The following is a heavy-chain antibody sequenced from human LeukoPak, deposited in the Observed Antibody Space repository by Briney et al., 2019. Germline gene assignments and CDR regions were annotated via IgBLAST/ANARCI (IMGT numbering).Heavy chain of an antibody. V-gene: IGHV3-7*01. CDR3: TRRLDD. CDR1: GFSFNSDW. Sequence: GGSLRLSCAASGFSFNSDWMDWVRQAPGKGLEWVANIKHDESEKNYLDSVKGRFTISRDNAQNSLYLQMNGLRVGDTAVYYCTRRLDDWGQGTLVTVSS. J-gene: IGHJ4*02. CDR2: IKHDESEK. D-gene: IGHD3-16*01.